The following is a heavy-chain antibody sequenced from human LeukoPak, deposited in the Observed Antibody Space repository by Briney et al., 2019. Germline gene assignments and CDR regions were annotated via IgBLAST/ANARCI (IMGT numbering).Heavy chain of an antibody. J-gene: IGHJ4*02. Sequence: GGSLRLSCAASGFTFSSYDMHWVRQATGKGLEWVSAIGTAGDTYYPGSVKGRFTVSRENAKNSLYLQMNSLRAGDTAVYYCARVYEYTSGWYRFDYWGQGTLVTVSS. CDR1: GFTFSSYD. CDR3: ARVYEYTSGWYRFDY. D-gene: IGHD6-19*01. V-gene: IGHV3-13*01. CDR2: IGTAGDT.